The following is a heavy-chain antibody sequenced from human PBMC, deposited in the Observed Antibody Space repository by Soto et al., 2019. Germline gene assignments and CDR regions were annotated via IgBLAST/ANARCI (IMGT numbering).Heavy chain of an antibody. CDR2: IYYSGSN. V-gene: IGHV4-39*02. D-gene: IGHD2-2*01. CDR3: ARVPDR. CDR1: GGSISSSSYY. Sequence: KPSETLSLTCTVSGGSISSSSYYWGWIRQPPGKGLEWIGTIYYSGSNYYNTSLNSRVTISVDTSKNQFSLRLSSVTAADTAVYYCARVPDRWGQGTLVTVAS. J-gene: IGHJ5*02.